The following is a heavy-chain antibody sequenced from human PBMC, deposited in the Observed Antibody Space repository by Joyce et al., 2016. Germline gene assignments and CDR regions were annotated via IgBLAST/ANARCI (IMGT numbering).Heavy chain of an antibody. Sequence: QVQIQQWGAGLVKPSETLSLTCAVYGDSFRGHYWSWIRQSPGKGLEWIGDINHGGSTPYNPSLKSRVTMSVDTSKNQISLRLTSVTVADTAIYYCASLFPFDYLGQGTLVTVSS. V-gene: IGHV4-34*01. CDR1: GDSFRGHY. CDR2: INHGGST. CDR3: ASLFPFDY. J-gene: IGHJ4*02.